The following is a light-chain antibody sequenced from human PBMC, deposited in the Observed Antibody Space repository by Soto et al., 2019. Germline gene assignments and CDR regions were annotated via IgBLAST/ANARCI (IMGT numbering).Light chain of an antibody. Sequence: ALTQPASVSGSPGQSITISCTGTTSDIGAYNYVSWYQQHAGNAPKLIIYEASNRPSGVPDRFSGSKSGNTASLTISGLQAADEADYYCSLYTSENTYVFGTGTKVTVL. CDR1: TSDIGAYNY. CDR3: SLYTSENTYV. J-gene: IGLJ1*01. CDR2: EAS. V-gene: IGLV2-14*01.